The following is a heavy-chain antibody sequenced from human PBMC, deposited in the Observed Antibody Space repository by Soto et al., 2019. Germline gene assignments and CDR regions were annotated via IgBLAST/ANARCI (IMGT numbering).Heavy chain of an antibody. Sequence: QVQLVQSGAEVKKPGASVKVSCKVSGYTLTELSMHWVRQAPGKGLEWMGGFDPEDGETIYAQKFQGRVTMTEDTSTDTAYMELGRLESGGTAGFYWATPGGGGTELTAYNWFDPWGQGTLVTVSS. CDR3: ATPGGGGTELTAYNWFDP. J-gene: IGHJ5*02. CDR2: FDPEDGET. V-gene: IGHV1-24*01. CDR1: GYTLTELS. D-gene: IGHD1-7*01.